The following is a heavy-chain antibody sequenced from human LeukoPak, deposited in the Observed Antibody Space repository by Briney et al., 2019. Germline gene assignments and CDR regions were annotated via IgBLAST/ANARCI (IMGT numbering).Heavy chain of an antibody. CDR2: VSGNGGVT. CDR1: GFTFSNDA. Sequence: PGGSLRLSCAASGFTFSNDAMSWVRQAPGKGLEWVSIVSGNGGVTFYADSVKGRFTISRDNSKNTLYMQMNSLRAEDTAVYYCAKDVAYTFDYWGQGTLVTVSS. CDR3: AKDVAYTFDY. V-gene: IGHV3-23*01. D-gene: IGHD3-16*01. J-gene: IGHJ4*02.